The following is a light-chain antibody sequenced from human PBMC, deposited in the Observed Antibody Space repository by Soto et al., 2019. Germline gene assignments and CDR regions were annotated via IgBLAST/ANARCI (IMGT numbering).Light chain of an antibody. Sequence: DIQMTQSPSTLSASVGDRVTITCRASQTISTWLAWYQQKPGKAPELLIYDASTLESGVPSRFSGSGSGTEFTLTISSLQPDDFATYFCLQSNSYPWTFGQGTKVDIK. J-gene: IGKJ1*01. CDR1: QTISTW. V-gene: IGKV1-5*01. CDR2: DAS. CDR3: LQSNSYPWT.